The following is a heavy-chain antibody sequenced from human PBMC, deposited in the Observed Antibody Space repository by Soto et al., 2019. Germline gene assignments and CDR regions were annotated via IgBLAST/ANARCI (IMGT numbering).Heavy chain of an antibody. J-gene: IGHJ4*02. CDR3: ASRHYDSPKCPRSSPSPVDF. CDR1: GGTFSSYA. CDR2: IIPIFGTA. D-gene: IGHD3-22*01. V-gene: IGHV1-69*13. Sequence: SVKVSCKASGGTFSSYAISWVRQAPGQGLEWMGGIIPIFGTANYAQKFQGRVTITADESTSTAYMELSSLRSEDTAVYYWASRHYDSPKCPRSSPSPVDFWGQGTLVTVSS.